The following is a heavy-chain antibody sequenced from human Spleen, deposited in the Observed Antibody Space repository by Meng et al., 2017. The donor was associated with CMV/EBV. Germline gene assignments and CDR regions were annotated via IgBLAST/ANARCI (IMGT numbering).Heavy chain of an antibody. CDR3: ARGDFWSGCDY. J-gene: IGHJ4*02. CDR1: GFSFNKYA. V-gene: IGHV3-9*01. Sequence: GGSLRLSCTASGFSFNKYAMYWVRQAPGEGLEWVADISWNSGTIGYADSVKGRFTISRDNAKNSLYLQMNSLRAEDTAVYYCARGDFWSGCDYWGQGTLVIVSS. D-gene: IGHD3-3*01. CDR2: ISWNSGTI.